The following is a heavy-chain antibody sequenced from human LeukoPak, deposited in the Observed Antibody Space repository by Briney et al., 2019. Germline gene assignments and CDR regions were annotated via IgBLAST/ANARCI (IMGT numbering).Heavy chain of an antibody. Sequence: ASVKVSFKASGYTFTSYGISWVRQAPGQGLEWMGWISAYNGNTNYAQRLQGRVTMTTDTSTSTAYMELRSLRSDDTAVYYCARVGGCSSPSCWVWFDPWGKGTLVTVSS. CDR3: ARVGGCSSPSCWVWFDP. CDR1: GYTFTSYG. V-gene: IGHV1-18*01. J-gene: IGHJ5*02. CDR2: ISAYNGNT. D-gene: IGHD2-2*01.